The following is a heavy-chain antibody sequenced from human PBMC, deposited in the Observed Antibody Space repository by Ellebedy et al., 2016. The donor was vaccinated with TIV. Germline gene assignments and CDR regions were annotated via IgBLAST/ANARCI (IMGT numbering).Heavy chain of an antibody. CDR1: GYTFTGYY. CDR2: INPKSGGT. V-gene: IGHV1-2*04. D-gene: IGHD3-16*02. CDR3: ARAQAVGGTYRGAFNN. Sequence: ASVKVSXXAPGYTFTGYYIHWVRQAPGQGLEWMGWINPKSGGTNYAQKFQGWVTMTRDTSISTAFLELSRLQSDDMALYYCARAQAVGGTYRGAFNNWGQGTMLTVSS. J-gene: IGHJ3*02.